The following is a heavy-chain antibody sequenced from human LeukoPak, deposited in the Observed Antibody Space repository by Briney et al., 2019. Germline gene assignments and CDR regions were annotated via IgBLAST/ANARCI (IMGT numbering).Heavy chain of an antibody. CDR2: IRSKAYGGTT. CDR3: TRDRGFYYFDY. V-gene: IGHV3-49*04. J-gene: IGHJ4*02. CDR1: GFTFGDYA. D-gene: IGHD6-25*01. Sequence: GSLRLSCTASGFTFGDYAMSWVRQAPGKGLEGVGFIRSKAYGGTTEYAASVKGRFTISRDDSKSIAYLQMNSLKTEDTAVYYCTRDRGFYYFDYWGQGTLVTVSS.